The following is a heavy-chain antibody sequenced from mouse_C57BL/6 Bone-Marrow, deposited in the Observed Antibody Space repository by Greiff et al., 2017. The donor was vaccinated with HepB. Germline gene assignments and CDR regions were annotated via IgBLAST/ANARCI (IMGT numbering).Heavy chain of an antibody. J-gene: IGHJ2*01. Sequence: QVQLQQSGAELVRPGTSVKMSCKASGYTFTNYWIGWAKQRPGNGLEWIGDIYPGGGYTNYNEKFKGKATLTADKSSSAAYMQFSSLTSEDSAIYCGARWSCSGYLYYFDYWGLGTTLTVSS. CDR1: GYTFTNYW. CDR3: ARWSCSGYLYYFDY. D-gene: IGHD3-2*02. CDR2: IYPGGGYT. V-gene: IGHV1-63*01.